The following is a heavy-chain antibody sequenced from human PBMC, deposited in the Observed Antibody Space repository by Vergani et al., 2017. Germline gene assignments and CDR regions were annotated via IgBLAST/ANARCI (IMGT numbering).Heavy chain of an antibody. D-gene: IGHD2-15*01. J-gene: IGHJ4*02. CDR2: FEPEDGET. CDR3: ATGPVVVVAAVINY. Sequence: VQLVQSGAEVKKPGASVKVSCTVSGYTLTELYMHWVRQAPGKGLEWMGGFEPEDGETIYAEKFQGRVTMTEDTSTDTAYLELSSMISEDTPVFYCATGPVVVVAAVINYWGQGSLVIVSS. V-gene: IGHV1-24*01. CDR1: GYTLTELY.